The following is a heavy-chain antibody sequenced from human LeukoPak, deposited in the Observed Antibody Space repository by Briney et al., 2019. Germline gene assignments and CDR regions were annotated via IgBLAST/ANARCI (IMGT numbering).Heavy chain of an antibody. CDR3: ARPKPAGGDAFDI. CDR2: IYTSGST. D-gene: IGHD2-2*01. V-gene: IGHV4-61*02. Sequence: SETLSLTCTVSGGSISSGRYYWSWIRQPAGKGLEWIGRIYTSGSTNYNPSLKSRVTISVDTSKNQFSLKLSSVTAADTAVYYCARPKPAGGDAFDIWGQGTMVTVSS. CDR1: GGSISSGRYY. J-gene: IGHJ3*02.